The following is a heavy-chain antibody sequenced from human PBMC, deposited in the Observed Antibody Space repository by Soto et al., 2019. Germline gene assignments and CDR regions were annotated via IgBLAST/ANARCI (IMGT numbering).Heavy chain of an antibody. CDR1: GYTFTSYG. CDR2: ISAYNGNT. Sequence: GASVKVSCKASGYTFTSYGISWVRQAPGQGLEWMGWISAYNGNTNYAQKLQGRVTMTTDTSTSTAYMELRSLRSDDTAVYYCARGGRGRLRDCVWSDPPCGMDVWGQGTTVNVAS. CDR3: ARGGRGRLRDCVWSDPPCGMDV. J-gene: IGHJ6*02. V-gene: IGHV1-18*04. D-gene: IGHD3-9*01.